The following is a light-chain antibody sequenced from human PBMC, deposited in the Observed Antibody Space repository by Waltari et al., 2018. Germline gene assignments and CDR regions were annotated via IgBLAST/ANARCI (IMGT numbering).Light chain of an antibody. J-gene: IGLJ3*02. CDR3: SSYTSSFTEV. V-gene: IGLV2-14*03. CDR2: DVS. Sequence: QSALTQPASVSGSPGQSVTLSCTGTTSYVGGSTNVSWYQQHPGKGPKLIIYDVSNRPSGVSNRFAGTKSGNTASLTISGLQAEDEADYYCSSYTSSFTEVFGGGTKLTVL. CDR1: TSYVGGSTN.